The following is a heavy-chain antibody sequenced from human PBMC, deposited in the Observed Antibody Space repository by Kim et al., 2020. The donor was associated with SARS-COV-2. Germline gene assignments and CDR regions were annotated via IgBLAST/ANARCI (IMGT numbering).Heavy chain of an antibody. V-gene: IGHV3-23*01. J-gene: IGHJ2*01. D-gene: IGHD2-2*01. CDR3: AKVVCSRTSCYNNWYFDL. Sequence: KGRFTISRDNSKNTLYLQMNSLRAEDTAVYYCAKVVCSRTSCYNNWYFDLWGRGTLVTVSS.